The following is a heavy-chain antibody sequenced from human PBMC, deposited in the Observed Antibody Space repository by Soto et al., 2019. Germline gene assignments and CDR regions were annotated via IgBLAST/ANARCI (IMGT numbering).Heavy chain of an antibody. J-gene: IGHJ6*03. CDR1: GFTFSDYY. D-gene: IGHD6-19*01. CDR2: ISSSGGSI. V-gene: IGHV3-11*01. Sequence: GGSLRLSCAASGFTFSDYYMSWIRQAPGKGLEWVLYISSSGGSIYYADSVKGRFTISRDNAKNSLYLLMNSLRAEDTAVYYCARVDSSGWPHYYYYYMDVWGKGTTVTVSS. CDR3: ARVDSSGWPHYYYYYMDV.